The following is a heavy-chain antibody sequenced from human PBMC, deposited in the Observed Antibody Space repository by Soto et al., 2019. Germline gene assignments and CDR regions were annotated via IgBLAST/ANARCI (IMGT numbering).Heavy chain of an antibody. CDR1: GYSISSSNW. D-gene: IGHD1-26*01. CDR3: ARREIQGPIDY. J-gene: IGHJ4*02. Sequence: QVQLQESGPGLVKPSDTLSLTCAVSGYSISSSNWWGWIRQPPGKGLEWIGYIYYSGTTYYNPSLTSRVTMSVDTSKNQFSMKLNSVTAVDTAVYYCARREIQGPIDYWGQGPLVTVSS. V-gene: IGHV4-28*01. CDR2: IYYSGTT.